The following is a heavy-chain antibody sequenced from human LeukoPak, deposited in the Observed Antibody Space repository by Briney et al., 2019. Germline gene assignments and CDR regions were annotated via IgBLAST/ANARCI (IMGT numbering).Heavy chain of an antibody. J-gene: IGHJ4*02. D-gene: IGHD6-13*01. Sequence: GGSLRLSCAASGLTVSSNYMSWVRQAPGKGLEWVSDIYSGGNTSYAESVKGRFTISRDKAKNTLYLQMNSLRADDTAVYYCARDPSSWNGFFDSWGQGTLVTVSS. CDR2: IYSGGNT. V-gene: IGHV3-66*01. CDR3: ARDPSSWNGFFDS. CDR1: GLTVSSNY.